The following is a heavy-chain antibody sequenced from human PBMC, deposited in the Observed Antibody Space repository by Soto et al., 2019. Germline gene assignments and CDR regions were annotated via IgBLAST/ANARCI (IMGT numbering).Heavy chain of an antibody. CDR1: GVSISSGGYS. CDR3: ARGGITMVRGVIITYWFDP. D-gene: IGHD3-10*01. J-gene: IGHJ5*02. Sequence: QLQLQESGSGLVKPSQTLSLTCAVSGVSISSGGYSWSWIRQPPGKGLEWIGYIYHSGSTYYNPSLKSRVTISVDRSKNQFSLKLSSVTAADTAVYYCARGGITMVRGVIITYWFDPWGQGTLVTVSS. CDR2: IYHSGST. V-gene: IGHV4-30-2*01.